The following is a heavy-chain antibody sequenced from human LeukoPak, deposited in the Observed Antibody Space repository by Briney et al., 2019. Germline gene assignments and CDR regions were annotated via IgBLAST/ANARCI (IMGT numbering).Heavy chain of an antibody. CDR3: ARGYCTNGVCSSDYFDY. CDR2: IYNSGST. D-gene: IGHD2-8*01. J-gene: IGHJ4*02. V-gene: IGHV4-31*03. Sequence: SETLSLTCTVSGGSISSGGYYWNWIRQHPGKGLEWIGYIYNSGSTYYNPSLKSRSTISVDTSKNQFSLKLSSVTAADTAVYYCARGYCTNGVCSSDYFDYWGLGTLVTVSS. CDR1: GGSISSGGYY.